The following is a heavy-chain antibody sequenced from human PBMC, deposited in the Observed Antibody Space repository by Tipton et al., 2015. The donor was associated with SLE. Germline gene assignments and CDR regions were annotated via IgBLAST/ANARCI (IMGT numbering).Heavy chain of an antibody. CDR3: AKDSGDYDFGQDP. V-gene: IGHV4-4*07. D-gene: IGHD3-3*01. J-gene: IGHJ5*02. CDR1: GGSISGYY. Sequence: TLSLTCTVSGGSISGYYWSWIRQPAGKGLEWIGRIFVSGVTNYNPSLKSRVTISIDTSKNQFSLKLTSVTAADTAVYYCAKDSGDYDFGQDPWGRGTLVTVSS. CDR2: IFVSGVT.